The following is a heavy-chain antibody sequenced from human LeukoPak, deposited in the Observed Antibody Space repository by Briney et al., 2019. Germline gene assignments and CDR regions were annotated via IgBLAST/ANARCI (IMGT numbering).Heavy chain of an antibody. V-gene: IGHV1-3*04. J-gene: IGHJ4*02. CDR2: VNTGNGDT. D-gene: IGHD6-6*01. Sequence: GASVKVPCKASGYTFSTYSMHWLRQAPGQRLEWMGWVNTGNGDTRFSQKFQARITITRGTSATTAYMELSSLSSEDTAVYYCARARYSSSPDDYFDHWGQGTLVTVSS. CDR3: ARARYSSSPDDYFDH. CDR1: GYTFSTYS.